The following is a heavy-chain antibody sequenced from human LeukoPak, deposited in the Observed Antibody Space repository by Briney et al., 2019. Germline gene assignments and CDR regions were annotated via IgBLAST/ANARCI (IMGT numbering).Heavy chain of an antibody. CDR1: GFSISSSDW. D-gene: IGHD2-15*01. CDR3: ARAPGWFYYYGMDV. CDR2: IYYSGST. V-gene: IGHV4-28*03. J-gene: IGHJ6*02. Sequence: SETLSLTCAVSGFSISSSDWWGWIRQPPGKGLEWIGYIYYSGSTNYNPSLKSRVTISVDTSKNQFSLKLSSVTAADTAVYYCARAPGWFYYYGMDVWGQGTTVTVSS.